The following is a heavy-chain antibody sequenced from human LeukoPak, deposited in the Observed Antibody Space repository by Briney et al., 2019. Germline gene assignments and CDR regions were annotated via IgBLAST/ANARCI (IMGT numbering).Heavy chain of an antibody. CDR3: AKDWTKRYRDGYNPDY. V-gene: IGHV3-23*01. J-gene: IGHJ4*02. CDR1: GFTFSSYA. D-gene: IGHD5-24*01. Sequence: GGSLRLSCAASGFTFSSYAMSWVRQAPGKGLEWVSAISGSGGGTYYADSVKGRFTISRDNSKNTLYLQMNSLRAEDTAVYYCAKDWTKRYRDGYNPDYWGQGTLVTVSS. CDR2: ISGSGGGT.